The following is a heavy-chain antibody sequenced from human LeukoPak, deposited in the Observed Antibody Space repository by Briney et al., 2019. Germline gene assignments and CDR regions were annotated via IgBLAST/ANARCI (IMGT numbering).Heavy chain of an antibody. D-gene: IGHD6-19*01. V-gene: IGHV3-43*01. J-gene: IGHJ4*02. Sequence: GGSLRLSCAASGFTFDDYTMHWVRQAPGKGLEWVSLISWDGGSTYYADSAKGRFTISRDNSKKSLYLQMNSLRTEDTALYYCAKDMVYSSGWYGTISAFDYWGQGTLVTVSS. CDR3: AKDMVYSSGWYGTISAFDY. CDR1: GFTFDDYT. CDR2: ISWDGGST.